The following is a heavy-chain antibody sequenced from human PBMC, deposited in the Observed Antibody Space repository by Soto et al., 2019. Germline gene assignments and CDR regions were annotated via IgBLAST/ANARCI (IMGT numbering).Heavy chain of an antibody. J-gene: IGHJ4*02. V-gene: IGHV4-59*01. CDR2: IYYSGST. CDR3: ARGWLHDY. D-gene: IGHD5-12*01. Sequence: QVQLQESGPGLVKPSETLSLTCTVSGGSISSYYWSWIRQPPGKGLEWIGYIYYSGSTNYNPSLKSRVTISVDTSKNQFSLKLSSVTAADTAVYYCARGWLHDYWGQGTLVTVSS. CDR1: GGSISSYY.